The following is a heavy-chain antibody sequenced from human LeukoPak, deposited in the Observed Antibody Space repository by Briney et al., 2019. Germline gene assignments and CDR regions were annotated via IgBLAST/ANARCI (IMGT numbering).Heavy chain of an antibody. CDR3: ARSGSGYFTTHDY. CDR1: GYTFTGYY. V-gene: IGHV1-2*02. Sequence: ASVKVSCKASGYTFTGYYMHWVRQAPGQGLEWMGWINPNSGGTNYAQKFQGRVTMTRDTSISTAYMELSRLRSDDTAVYYCARSGSGYFTTHDYWGQGTLVTVSS. CDR2: INPNSGGT. J-gene: IGHJ4*02. D-gene: IGHD3-3*01.